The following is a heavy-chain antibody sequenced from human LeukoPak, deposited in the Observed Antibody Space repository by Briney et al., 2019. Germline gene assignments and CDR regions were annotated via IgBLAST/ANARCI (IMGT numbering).Heavy chain of an antibody. CDR1: GGSISSNTFY. Sequence: SETLSLTCTISGGSISSNTFYWGWIRQTPGKGLEWIGSMYHSGSTYYNPSLKSRVTISVDTSKNQFSLKLSSVTAADTAVYYCARLLGPDGVNYWGHGTLVTVSS. D-gene: IGHD2-8*02. V-gene: IGHV4-39*01. CDR2: MYHSGST. J-gene: IGHJ4*01. CDR3: ARLLGPDGVNY.